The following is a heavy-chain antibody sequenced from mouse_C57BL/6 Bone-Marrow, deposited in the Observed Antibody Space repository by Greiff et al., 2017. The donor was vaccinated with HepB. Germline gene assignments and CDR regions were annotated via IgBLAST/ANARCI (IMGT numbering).Heavy chain of an antibody. CDR1: GYTFTSYG. Sequence: QVQLQQSGAELARPGASVKLSCKASGYTFTSYGISWVKQRTGQGLEWIGEIYPRSGNTYYNEKFKGKATLTADKSSSTAYMELRSLTSEDSAVYFCAILLLYPYYFDYWGQGTTLTVSS. J-gene: IGHJ2*01. CDR2: IYPRSGNT. V-gene: IGHV1-81*01. CDR3: AILLLYPYYFDY. D-gene: IGHD1-1*01.